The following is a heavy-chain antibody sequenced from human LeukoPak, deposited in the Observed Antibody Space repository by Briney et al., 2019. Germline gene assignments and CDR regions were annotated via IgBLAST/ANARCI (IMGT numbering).Heavy chain of an antibody. Sequence: GGSLRLSCVASGFTFSNYAMIWVRQAPGKGLEGVSAIRGSGDSTLYADSVKGRFTISRDNSKDTLYLQMNRLRGDDTAVYYCARDPNGDYFGAFDFLGQGTMVSVSS. CDR1: GFTFSNYA. CDR2: IRGSGDST. V-gene: IGHV3-23*01. D-gene: IGHD4-17*01. J-gene: IGHJ3*01. CDR3: ARDPNGDYFGAFDF.